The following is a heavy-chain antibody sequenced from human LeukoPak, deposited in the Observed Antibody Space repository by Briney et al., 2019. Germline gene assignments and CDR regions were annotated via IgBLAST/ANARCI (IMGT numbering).Heavy chain of an antibody. CDR2: ISWNSDAV. D-gene: IGHD3-10*01. CDR3: AKGRFGQLLSWYFDL. J-gene: IGHJ2*01. V-gene: IGHV3-9*01. Sequence: GGSLRLSCVASGFTFGDYAMHWVRQAPGKGLECVSTISWNSDAVDYADSVKGRFTISRDNAKNSLYLQMNSLSTEDTALYYCAKGRFGQLLSWYFDLWGRGTLVTVSS. CDR1: GFTFGDYA.